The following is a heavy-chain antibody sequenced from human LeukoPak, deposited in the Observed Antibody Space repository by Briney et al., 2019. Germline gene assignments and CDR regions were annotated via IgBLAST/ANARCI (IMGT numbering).Heavy chain of an antibody. CDR3: ARVEVLARDENWFDP. D-gene: IGHD3-3*01. J-gene: IGHJ5*02. CDR2: INPNSGGT. CDR1: GYTFTGYY. V-gene: IGHV1-2*02. Sequence: GASVKVSCKASGYTFTGYYMHWVRQAPGQGLEWMGWINPNSGGTNYAQKFQGRVTMTRDTSTSTVYMELSSLRSEDTAVYYCARVEVLARDENWFDPWGQGTLVTVSS.